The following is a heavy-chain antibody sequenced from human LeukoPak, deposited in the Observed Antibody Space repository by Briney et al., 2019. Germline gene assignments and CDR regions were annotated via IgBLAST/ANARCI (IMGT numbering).Heavy chain of an antibody. CDR2: ISSSSSYI. J-gene: IGHJ3*02. V-gene: IGHV3-21*01. CDR1: GFTFSSYS. CDR3: ARSRSELDSWNAFDI. D-gene: IGHD3/OR15-3a*01. Sequence: GGSLRLSCAASGFTFSSYSINWVRQAPGKGLEWVSSISSSSSYIYYADSVKGRFTISRDNAKNSLYLQMNSLRAEDTAVYYCARSRSELDSWNAFDIWGQGKMVTVSS.